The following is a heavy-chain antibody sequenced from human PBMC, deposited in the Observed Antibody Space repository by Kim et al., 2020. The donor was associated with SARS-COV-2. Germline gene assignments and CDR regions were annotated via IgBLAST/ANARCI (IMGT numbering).Heavy chain of an antibody. CDR1: GDSVSSDSAA. V-gene: IGHV6-1*01. J-gene: IGHJ6*02. CDR3: ARVLLERQELAYYYYYGMDV. Sequence: SQTLSLTCAISGDSVSSDSAAWNWIRQSPSRGLEWLGRTYYRSRWYNDYAVSVKSRITLSPDTSKNQFSLQLNSVTPEDTAVYYCARVLLERQELAYYYYYGMDVWGQGTTVTVSS. D-gene: IGHD1-1*01. CDR2: TYYRSRWYN.